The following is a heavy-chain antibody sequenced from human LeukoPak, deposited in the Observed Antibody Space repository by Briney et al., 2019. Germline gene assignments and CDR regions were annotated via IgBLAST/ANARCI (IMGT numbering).Heavy chain of an antibody. Sequence: SQTLSLTCTVSGGSISSGDYYWSWIRQPPGKGLEWIGYIYYSGSTNYNPSLKGRVTISVDTSKNQFSLKLSSVTAADTAVYYCARGPQPTYYYDSSGYYGIDYWGQGTLVTVSS. J-gene: IGHJ4*02. D-gene: IGHD3-22*01. CDR3: ARGPQPTYYYDSSGYYGIDY. CDR1: GGSISSGDYY. CDR2: IYYSGST. V-gene: IGHV4-30-4*01.